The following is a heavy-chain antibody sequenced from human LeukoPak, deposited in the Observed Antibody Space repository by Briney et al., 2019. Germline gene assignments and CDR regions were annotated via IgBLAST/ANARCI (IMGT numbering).Heavy chain of an antibody. CDR3: AMRAGGYYGNMAV. V-gene: IGHV1-46*01. CDR1: GYTFATYY. J-gene: IGHJ6*03. CDR2: INPSGSST. D-gene: IGHD3-3*01. Sequence: GASVKVSCKASGYTFATYYMHWVRQAPGQGLEWMGIINPSGSSTSYAQKFQGRVTMTRETSTSTIYMELSSLRSEDTPVYYCAMRAGGYYGNMAVWGKGTTVTVSS.